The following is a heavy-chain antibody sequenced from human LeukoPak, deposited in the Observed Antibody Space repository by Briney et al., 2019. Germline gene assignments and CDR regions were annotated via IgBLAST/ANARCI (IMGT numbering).Heavy chain of an antibody. Sequence: GASLRLSCAASGFTFSNYAMSWVRQAPGKGLEWVSAIVGSGGSTYYADSVKGRFTISRDNPKNTLYLQMNSLRAEDTAVYYCVKWGDYDILTGYYVPDFWGQGTLVTVSS. V-gene: IGHV3-23*01. J-gene: IGHJ4*02. CDR3: VKWGDYDILTGYYVPDF. D-gene: IGHD3-9*01. CDR2: IVGSGGST. CDR1: GFTFSNYA.